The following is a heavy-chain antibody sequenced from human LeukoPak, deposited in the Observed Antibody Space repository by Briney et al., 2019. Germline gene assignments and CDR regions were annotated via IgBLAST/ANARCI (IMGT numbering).Heavy chain of an antibody. V-gene: IGHV3-21*01. Sequence: GGSLRLSCAASGFTFSSYSMNWVRQAPGKGLEWVSSISSSSSYIYYADSVKGRFTISRDNAKSSLYLQMNSLRAEDTAVYYCARPMKASYDAFDIWGQGTMVTVSS. D-gene: IGHD3-22*01. CDR3: ARPMKASYDAFDI. J-gene: IGHJ3*02. CDR1: GFTFSSYS. CDR2: ISSSSSYI.